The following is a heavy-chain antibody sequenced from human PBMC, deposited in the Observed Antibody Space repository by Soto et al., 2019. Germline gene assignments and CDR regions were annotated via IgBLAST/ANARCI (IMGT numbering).Heavy chain of an antibody. J-gene: IGHJ6*02. Sequence: PSETLSLTCTVSGGSTTSSYWSWIRRPPGKGLEWIAYIYDTGISGYTPSTSYNPSLKSRVTMSVDTSKSQFSLKLTSVTAADPAVYYCARGEDAFFYYGLDVWGQGITVTVSS. CDR1: GGSTTSSY. V-gene: IGHV4-59*01. CDR2: IYDTGISGYTPST. CDR3: ARGEDAFFYYGLDV.